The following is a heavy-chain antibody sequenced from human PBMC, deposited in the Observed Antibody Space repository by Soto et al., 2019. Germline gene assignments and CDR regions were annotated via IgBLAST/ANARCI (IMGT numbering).Heavy chain of an antibody. D-gene: IGHD3-3*01. CDR1: GGSISSYY. Sequence: SETLSLTCTVSGGSISSYYWSWIRQPPGKGLEWIGYIYYSGSTNYNPSLKSRVTISVDTSKNQFSLKLSSVTAADTAVYYCARGPSYYDFWSGYYDFRPDYYYYYMEVWGKGTTVTVSS. CDR3: ARGPSYYDFWSGYYDFRPDYYYYYMEV. V-gene: IGHV4-59*01. J-gene: IGHJ6*03. CDR2: IYYSGST.